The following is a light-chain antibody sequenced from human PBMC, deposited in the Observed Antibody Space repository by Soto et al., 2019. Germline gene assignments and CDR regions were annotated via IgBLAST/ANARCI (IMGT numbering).Light chain of an antibody. CDR1: QSVSSY. CDR2: DAS. J-gene: IGKJ2*01. CDR3: QQRGNWPYT. V-gene: IGKV3-11*01. Sequence: EIVLTQSPATLSLSPGERATLSCRARQSVSSYLAWYQQKPGQAPRLLIYDASNRATGIPARFSGSGSGTDFTLTISSLEPEDFAVYYCQQRGNWPYTFGQGTKLEIK.